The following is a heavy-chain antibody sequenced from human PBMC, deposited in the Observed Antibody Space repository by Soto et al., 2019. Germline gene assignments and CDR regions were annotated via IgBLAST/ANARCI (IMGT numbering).Heavy chain of an antibody. CDR3: VHTVMVHTITGGHYFDY. D-gene: IGHD2-8*01. V-gene: IGHV2-5*01. CDR1: AFSLSTNGVG. J-gene: IGHJ4*02. Sequence: ESGPTLVNPTQTLTLTCTFSAFSLSTNGVGVGWIRQPPGKPLEWLAVIYWNEDKRYSRSLKSRLSITKDTSKNQVVLTMTTMDPVDTATYYCVHTVMVHTITGGHYFDYWGRGILVTVSS. CDR2: IYWNEDK.